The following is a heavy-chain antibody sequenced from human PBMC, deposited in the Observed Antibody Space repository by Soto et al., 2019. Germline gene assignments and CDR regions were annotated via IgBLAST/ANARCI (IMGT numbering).Heavy chain of an antibody. V-gene: IGHV4-39*01. CDR1: GGSISSSSYY. CDR2: IYYSGST. CDR3: ATTPTVVTPADY. D-gene: IGHD4-17*01. J-gene: IGHJ4*02. Sequence: QLQLQESGPGLVKPSETLSLTCTVSGGSISSSSYYWGWIRQPPGKGLEWIGSIYYSGSTYYNPSLKSRVTISVDTSKTQFSLKLSSVTAADTAVYYCATTPTVVTPADYWGQGTLVTVSS.